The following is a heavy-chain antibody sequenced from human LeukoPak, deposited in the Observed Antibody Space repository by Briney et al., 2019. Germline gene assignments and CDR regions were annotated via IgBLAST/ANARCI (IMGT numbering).Heavy chain of an antibody. Sequence: SETLSLACTVSGGSISSYYWSWIRQPPGKGLEWIGYIYYSGSTNYNPSLKSRVTISVDTSKNQFSLKLSSVTAADTAVYYCARRGATTADAFDIWGQGTMVTVSS. J-gene: IGHJ3*02. D-gene: IGHD1-26*01. CDR3: ARRGATTADAFDI. CDR1: GGSISSYY. CDR2: IYYSGST. V-gene: IGHV4-59*08.